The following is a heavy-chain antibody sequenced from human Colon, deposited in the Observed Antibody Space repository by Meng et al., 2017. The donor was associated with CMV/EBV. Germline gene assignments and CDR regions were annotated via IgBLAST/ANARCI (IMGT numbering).Heavy chain of an antibody. V-gene: IGHV3-7*01. CDR2: IKPDGSEE. CDR3: ARGIGSTEDL. Sequence: GESLKISCAASGFTFSNYWMSWVRQAPGKGLEWVANIKPDGSEEYYVDSVKGRFTISRDNAKNSQYLQMNSLRVEDTAVYYCARGIGSTEDLWGQGTLVTVSS. J-gene: IGHJ5*02. CDR1: GFTFSNYW. D-gene: IGHD2-2*01.